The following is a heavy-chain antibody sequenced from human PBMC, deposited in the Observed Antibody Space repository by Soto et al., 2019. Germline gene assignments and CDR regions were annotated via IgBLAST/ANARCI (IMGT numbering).Heavy chain of an antibody. CDR1: GGSVSSGNYY. D-gene: IGHD2-21*02. CDR3: SRGSNHGDPRGAFDI. CDR2: IYNSGTT. V-gene: IGHV4-61*03. Sequence: SETLSLTCTVSGGSVSSGNYYWSWIRQPPGKGLEWIGYIYNSGTTNYNPSLKSRVSISIDTSKNHFSLKLSSVTAAETAVYYCSRGSNHGDPRGAFDIWGRGTMVTVSS. J-gene: IGHJ3*02.